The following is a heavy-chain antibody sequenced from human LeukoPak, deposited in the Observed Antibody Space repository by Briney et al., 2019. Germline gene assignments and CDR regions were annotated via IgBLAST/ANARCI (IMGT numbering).Heavy chain of an antibody. CDR2: IYSGGST. CDR3: ARGLRNYFDY. V-gene: IGHV3-53*01. CDR1: GFSVSSSY. D-gene: IGHD4/OR15-4a*01. J-gene: IGHJ4*02. Sequence: GGSLRLSCEVSGFSVSSSYMSWVRQAPGKGLEWVSVIYSGGSTYYADSVKGRFTISRDNSKNTLYLQMNSLRAEDTAVYYCARGLRNYFDYWGQGTLVTVSS.